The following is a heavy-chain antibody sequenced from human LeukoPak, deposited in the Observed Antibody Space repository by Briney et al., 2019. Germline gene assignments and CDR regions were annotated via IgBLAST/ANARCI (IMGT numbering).Heavy chain of an antibody. CDR3: ASYYGSGSYYNEVDY. V-gene: IGHV3-48*01. CDR1: GFTFSSYS. Sequence: GGSLRLSCAASGFTFSSYSMNWVRQAPGKGLEWVSYISSSSSTIYYADSVKGRFTISRDNAKNSLYLQMNSLRAEDTAVYYCASYYGSGSYYNEVDYWGQGTLVTVSS. CDR2: ISSSSSTI. J-gene: IGHJ4*02. D-gene: IGHD3-10*01.